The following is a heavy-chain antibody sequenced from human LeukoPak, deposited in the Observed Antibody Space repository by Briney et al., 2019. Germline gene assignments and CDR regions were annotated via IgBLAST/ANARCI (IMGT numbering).Heavy chain of an antibody. V-gene: IGHV3-21*01. CDR3: ARGEWSSSPFDY. J-gene: IGHJ4*02. Sequence: GGSLRLSCAASGFTFSSYSMNWVRQAPGKGLEWVSFISSSSSYIYYADSLKGRFTISRDNAKNSLYLQMNSLRAEDTAVYYCARGEWSSSPFDYWGQGTLVTVSS. CDR2: ISSSSSYI. CDR1: GFTFSSYS. D-gene: IGHD6-6*01.